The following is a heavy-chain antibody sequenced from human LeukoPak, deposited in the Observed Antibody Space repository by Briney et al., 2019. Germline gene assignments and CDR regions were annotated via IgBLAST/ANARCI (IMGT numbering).Heavy chain of an antibody. J-gene: IGHJ5*02. CDR1: GYTFTGYY. Sequence: GASVKVSCKASGYTFTGYYMHWVRQAPGQGLEWMGWINPNSGGTNYAQKFQGRVTMTRDTSISTAYMELSRLRSDDTAVYYCARSGSYSNNWFDPWGQGTLVTVSS. CDR2: INPNSGGT. D-gene: IGHD1-26*01. V-gene: IGHV1-2*02. CDR3: ARSGSYSNNWFDP.